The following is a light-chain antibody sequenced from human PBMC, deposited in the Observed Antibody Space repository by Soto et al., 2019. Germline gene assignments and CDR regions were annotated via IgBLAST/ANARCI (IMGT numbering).Light chain of an antibody. CDR3: SSHTSGSSHDV. Sequence: QSALTQPASVSGSPGQSITISCTGTSSDVGASYSVSWYQHHPGKAPKLILYGVTNRPSGVSNRFSGSKSGNTASLTISGLQAEDEADYHCSSHTSGSSHDVFGTGTKVTVL. J-gene: IGLJ1*01. V-gene: IGLV2-14*01. CDR2: GVT. CDR1: SSDVGASYS.